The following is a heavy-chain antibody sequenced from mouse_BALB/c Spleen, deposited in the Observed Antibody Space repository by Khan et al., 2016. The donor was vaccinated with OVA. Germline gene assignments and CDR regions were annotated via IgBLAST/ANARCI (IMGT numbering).Heavy chain of an antibody. CDR1: GYTFTDFR. Sequence: QIQLVQSGPELRKPGETVKISCQTSGYTFTDFRVNWVKQAPGMGLKWMGCINTFTGEPTYGDDFKGRFAFSLETSASTAYLQINNLKNEDMASYFSSRHGHGESFYVDFWGQGTTLTVSS. J-gene: IGHJ2*01. CDR3: SRHGHGESFYVDF. V-gene: IGHV9-1*02. CDR2: INTFTGEP. D-gene: IGHD2-13*01.